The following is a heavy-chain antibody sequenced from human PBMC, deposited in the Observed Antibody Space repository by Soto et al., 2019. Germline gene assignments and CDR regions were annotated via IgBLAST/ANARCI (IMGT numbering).Heavy chain of an antibody. CDR1: GYTFTSYY. V-gene: IGHV1-46*01. Sequence: ASVKVSCKASGYTFTSYYMHWVRQAPGQGLEWMGIINPSGGSTSYAQKFQGRVTTTRDTSTSTVYMELSSLRSEDTAVYYCARDLSAITMIVVVIPDNYYGMDVWGQGTTVTVSS. CDR2: INPSGGST. J-gene: IGHJ6*02. D-gene: IGHD3-22*01. CDR3: ARDLSAITMIVVVIPDNYYGMDV.